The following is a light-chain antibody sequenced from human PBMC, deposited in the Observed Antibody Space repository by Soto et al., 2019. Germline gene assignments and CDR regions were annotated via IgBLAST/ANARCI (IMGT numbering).Light chain of an antibody. Sequence: ELVMTQSPATLSVSPGERATLSCRASQSVSSNLAWYQQKPGQAPRLLIYAASTMATGIPARFSGSGSGTEVTLTISSLQSEDVVVYYCKQYNNWPPWTFGQGTKVEIK. CDR1: QSVSSN. V-gene: IGKV3-15*01. CDR3: KQYNNWPPWT. J-gene: IGKJ1*01. CDR2: AAS.